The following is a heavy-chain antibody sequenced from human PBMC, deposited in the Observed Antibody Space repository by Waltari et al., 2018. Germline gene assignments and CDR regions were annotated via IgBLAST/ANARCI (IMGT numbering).Heavy chain of an antibody. CDR1: GGSISSGDYY. Sequence: QVQLQESGPGLVKPSQTLSLTCTVSGGSISSGDYYWSWIRQPPGKGLEWIGYIYYSGSTYYNPSLKSRVTISVDTSKNQFSLKLSSVTAADTAVYYCAREGTYYYGSGSYPIFEYWGQGTLVTVSS. V-gene: IGHV4-30-4*08. J-gene: IGHJ4*02. D-gene: IGHD3-10*01. CDR3: AREGTYYYGSGSYPIFEY. CDR2: IYYSGST.